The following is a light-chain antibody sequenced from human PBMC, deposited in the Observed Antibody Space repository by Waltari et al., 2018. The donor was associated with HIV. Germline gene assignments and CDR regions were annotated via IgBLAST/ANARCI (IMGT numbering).Light chain of an antibody. CDR1: EDVSTY. Sequence: EIVLTQSPATLYMSPGARATLSCRASEDVSTYLAWYQQRSGQSPRLLIYDASVRATGVPARFSGSGSGTDFTLTISSLDPEDFAVYYCQQRSNWPPAPTFGGGTKVEIK. J-gene: IGKJ4*01. CDR3: QQRSNWPPAPT. CDR2: DAS. V-gene: IGKV3-11*01.